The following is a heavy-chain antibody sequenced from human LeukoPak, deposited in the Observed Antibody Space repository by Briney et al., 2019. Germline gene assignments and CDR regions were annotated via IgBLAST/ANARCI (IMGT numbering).Heavy chain of an antibody. V-gene: IGHV3-7*05. CDR1: GFTFSNYW. D-gene: IGHD5-24*01. CDR3: ARASDPWLQLT. Sequence: PGGSLRLSCAASGFTFSNYWMIWVRQAPGKGLELVGNIKQDGSEKRYADSVRGRFSISRDNAQTSLYLQMNSLRAEDTAVYYCARASDPWLQLTWGQGTLVTVSS. CDR2: IKQDGSEK. J-gene: IGHJ5*02.